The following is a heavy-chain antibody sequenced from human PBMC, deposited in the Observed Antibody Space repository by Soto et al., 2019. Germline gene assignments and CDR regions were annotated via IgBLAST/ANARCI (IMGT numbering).Heavy chain of an antibody. V-gene: IGHV4-31*03. Sequence: QVQLQESGPGLVKPSQTLSLTCTVSGGSITSGGYYCSWIRQHPGKGLEWIGYIYYSGSTYYNPSLKSRVTISVDTSKNQFSLKLSSVTAADTAVYYCARTSYDSSGTAADPWGQGTLVTVSS. CDR3: ARTSYDSSGTAADP. J-gene: IGHJ5*02. CDR2: IYYSGST. D-gene: IGHD3-22*01. CDR1: GGSITSGGYY.